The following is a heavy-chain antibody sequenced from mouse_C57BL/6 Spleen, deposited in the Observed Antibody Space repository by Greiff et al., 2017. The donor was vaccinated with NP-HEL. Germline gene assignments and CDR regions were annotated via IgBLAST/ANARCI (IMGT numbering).Heavy chain of an antibody. Sequence: VQLQQPGAELVKPGASVKLSCKASGYTFTSYWMQWVKQRPGQGLEWIGEIDPSDSYTNYNQKFKGKATLTVDTSSSTAYMRLSSLTSEDSAVYYCARSDYGSSRFAYWGQGTLVTVSA. J-gene: IGHJ3*01. V-gene: IGHV1-50*01. D-gene: IGHD1-1*01. CDR1: GYTFTSYW. CDR3: ARSDYGSSRFAY. CDR2: IDPSDSYT.